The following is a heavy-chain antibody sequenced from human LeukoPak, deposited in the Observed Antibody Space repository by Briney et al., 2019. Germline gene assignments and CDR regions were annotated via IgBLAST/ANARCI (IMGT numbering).Heavy chain of an antibody. Sequence: PGGSLRLSCAASGFTFSSYAMSWVRQAPGKGLEWVSAISGSGGSTYYADSVKGRFTISGDNSKNTLYLQMNSLRAEDTAVYYCAKDLSSWYYYYYGMDVWGQGTTVTVSS. CDR3: AKDLSSWYYYYYGMDV. V-gene: IGHV3-23*01. CDR2: ISGSGGST. D-gene: IGHD6-13*01. J-gene: IGHJ6*02. CDR1: GFTFSSYA.